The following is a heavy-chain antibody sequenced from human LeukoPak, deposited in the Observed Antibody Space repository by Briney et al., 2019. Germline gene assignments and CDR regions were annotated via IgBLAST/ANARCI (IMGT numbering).Heavy chain of an antibody. CDR1: GFTFSSYA. CDR2: ISYDGSNK. CDR3: ARAPQIVVVIDY. Sequence: PGGSLRLSCAASGFTFSSYAMHWVRQAPGKGLGWAAVISYDGSNKYYADSVKGRFTISRDNSKNTLYLQMNSLRAEDTSVYYCARAPQIVVVIDYWGQGTLVTVSS. D-gene: IGHD3-22*01. V-gene: IGHV3-30-3*01. J-gene: IGHJ4*02.